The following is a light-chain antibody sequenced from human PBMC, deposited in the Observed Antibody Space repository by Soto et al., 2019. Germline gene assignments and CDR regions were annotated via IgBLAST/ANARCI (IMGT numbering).Light chain of an antibody. CDR1: RSNIGANYD. CDR3: QSYDSSLSGVV. Sequence: QSVLTQPPSVSGAPGQRVTISCTGTRSNIGANYDVHWYQQFPGTAPKLLIYGTRNRPSGVPDRFSGSKAGTSASLAITGLQAEAEADYYCQSYDSSLSGVVFGGGTKLTVL. J-gene: IGLJ2*01. V-gene: IGLV1-40*01. CDR2: GTR.